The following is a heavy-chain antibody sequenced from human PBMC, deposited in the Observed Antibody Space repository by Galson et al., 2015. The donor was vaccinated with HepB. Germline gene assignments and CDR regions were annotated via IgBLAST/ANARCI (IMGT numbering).Heavy chain of an antibody. CDR1: GYTFTSYA. Sequence: SVKVSCKASGYTFTSYAMHWVRQAPGQRLEWMGWINAGNGNTKYSQKFQGRVTITRDTSASTAYMELSSLRSEDTAVYYCARAGLIAVATLDYWGQGTLVTVSS. V-gene: IGHV1-3*01. CDR2: INAGNGNT. CDR3: ARAGLIAVATLDY. D-gene: IGHD6-19*01. J-gene: IGHJ4*02.